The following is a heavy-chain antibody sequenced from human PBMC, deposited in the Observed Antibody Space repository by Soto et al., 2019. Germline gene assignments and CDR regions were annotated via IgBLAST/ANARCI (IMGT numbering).Heavy chain of an antibody. Sequence: SETLSLTCTVSGGSISSGDYYWSWIRQPPGKGLEWIGYIYYSGSTYYNPSLKSRVTISVDTSKNQFSLKLSSVTAADTAVYYCARAFLGLRGLYYFDYWGQGTLVTVSS. V-gene: IGHV4-30-4*01. CDR2: IYYSGST. J-gene: IGHJ4*02. D-gene: IGHD3-16*01. CDR3: ARAFLGLRGLYYFDY. CDR1: GGSISSGDYY.